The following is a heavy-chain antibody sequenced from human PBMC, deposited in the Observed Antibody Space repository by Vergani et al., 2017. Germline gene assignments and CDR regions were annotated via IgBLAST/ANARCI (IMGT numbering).Heavy chain of an antibody. Sequence: QVQLQESGPGLVKPSETLSLTFTVSGGSLSSYYWSWIRQPPGKGLEWIGYIYYSWSTNNNPALKSRVTISVDTSKNKFSLKLNSVTAADTAVYSCARAYCSGGSGYSRRYFDYWGQGTLVTVSS. CDR1: GGSLSSYY. V-gene: IGHV4-59*01. D-gene: IGHD2-15*01. CDR2: IYYSWST. J-gene: IGHJ4*02. CDR3: ARAYCSGGSGYSRRYFDY.